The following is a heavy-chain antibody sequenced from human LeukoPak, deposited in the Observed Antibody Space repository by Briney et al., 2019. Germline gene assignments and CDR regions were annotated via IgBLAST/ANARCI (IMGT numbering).Heavy chain of an antibody. D-gene: IGHD6-19*01. CDR3: ANRPIAVHGKPNYYFDS. V-gene: IGHV3-23*01. Sequence: GGSLRLSCAASGFTFSNYAMTWVRRAPGKGLEWVSAINENADSIQYADSVKGRFTISRDNSKNTLYLQMNSLRAEDTAVYYCANRPIAVHGKPNYYFDSWGQGTLVTVSS. CDR2: INENADSI. J-gene: IGHJ4*02. CDR1: GFTFSNYA.